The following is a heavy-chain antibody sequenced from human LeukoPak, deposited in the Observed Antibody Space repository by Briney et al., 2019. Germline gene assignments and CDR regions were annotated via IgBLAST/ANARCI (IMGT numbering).Heavy chain of an antibody. CDR2: IKEDGSEK. Sequence: PGGSLRLSCAASGFTFSTYWMTWVRQAPGKGLEWVANIKEDGSEKYYVDSVKGRFTISRDNARNSLYLQMNSLRAEDTAVYYCAPRGYSYGYHHWGQGALVTVSS. D-gene: IGHD5-18*01. CDR1: GFTFSTYW. CDR3: APRGYSYGYHH. J-gene: IGHJ5*02. V-gene: IGHV3-7*01.